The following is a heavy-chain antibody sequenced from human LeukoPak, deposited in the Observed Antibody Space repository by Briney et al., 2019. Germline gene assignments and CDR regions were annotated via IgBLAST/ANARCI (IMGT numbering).Heavy chain of an antibody. CDR1: GGSISSRSDY. CDR2: LDSSGST. D-gene: IGHD4-23*01. CDR3: SRSHDYGGLYFYYYMDI. Sequence: PSETLSLTCTVSGGSISSRSDYWGWIRQSPGKGLEWIGNLDSSGSTYYNPSLKSRVTISVGTSKNQFSLNLRSVTAADTAIYFCSRSHDYGGLYFYYYMDIWGKGTTVTVSS. J-gene: IGHJ6*03. V-gene: IGHV4-39*01.